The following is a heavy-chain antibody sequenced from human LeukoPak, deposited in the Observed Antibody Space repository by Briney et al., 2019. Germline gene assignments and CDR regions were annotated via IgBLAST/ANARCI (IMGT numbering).Heavy chain of an antibody. Sequence: GESLKISGKGSGYSFTSYWIGSVRQMPGKGLEWMGIIYPGDSDTRYSPSFQGQVTISADKSISTAYLQWSSLKASDTAMYYCARRSSGWYYHFDYWGQGTLVTVSS. V-gene: IGHV5-51*01. D-gene: IGHD6-19*01. CDR1: GYSFTSYW. CDR2: IYPGDSDT. J-gene: IGHJ4*02. CDR3: ARRSSGWYYHFDY.